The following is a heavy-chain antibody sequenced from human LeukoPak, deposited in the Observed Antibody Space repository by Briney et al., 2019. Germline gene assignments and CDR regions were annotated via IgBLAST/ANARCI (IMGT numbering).Heavy chain of an antibody. CDR3: ARDARDGDYFDY. J-gene: IGHJ4*02. V-gene: IGHV3-30-3*01. Sequence: GGSLRLSCAASGFTFSSYAMHWVRQAPGKGLEWVAVISYDGSNKYYADSVKGRFTISRDNSKNTLYLQMNSLRAEDTAVYYCARDARDGDYFDYWGQGTLVTVSS. CDR2: ISYDGSNK. CDR1: GFTFSSYA. D-gene: IGHD4-17*01.